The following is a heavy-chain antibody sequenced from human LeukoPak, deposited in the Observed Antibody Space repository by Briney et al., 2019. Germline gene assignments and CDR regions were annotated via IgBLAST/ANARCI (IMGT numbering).Heavy chain of an antibody. CDR1: GGSFSGYY. CDR2: INHSGST. CDR3: ARNLIPEQLVLNF. V-gene: IGHV4-34*01. D-gene: IGHD6-13*01. J-gene: IGHJ4*02. Sequence: SETLSLTCAVYGGSFSGYYWSWIRQPPGKGLEWIGEINHSGSTNYNPSLKSRVTMSVDTSKNQFSLNLRSVTPEDTAVYYCARNLIPEQLVLNFWGQGTLVTVSS.